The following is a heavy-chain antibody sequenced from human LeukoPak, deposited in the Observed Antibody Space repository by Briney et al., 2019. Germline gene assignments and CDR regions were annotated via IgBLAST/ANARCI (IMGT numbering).Heavy chain of an antibody. CDR2: ISGSGGST. D-gene: IGHD4-23*01. V-gene: IGHV3-23*01. Sequence: GGSLRLSCAASGFTFSSYAMSWVRQAPGKGLEWVSAISGSGGSTYYADSVKGRFTISRDNSKNTLYLQTNSLRAEDTAVYYCARDRLDYGGNSEDYWGQGTLVTVSS. CDR3: ARDRLDYGGNSEDY. J-gene: IGHJ4*02. CDR1: GFTFSSYA.